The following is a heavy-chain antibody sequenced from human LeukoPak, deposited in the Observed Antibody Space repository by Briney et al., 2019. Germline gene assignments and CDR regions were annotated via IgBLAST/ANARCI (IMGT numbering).Heavy chain of an antibody. CDR1: GFSFSSYS. J-gene: IGHJ4*02. CDR2: ISGSSSTI. Sequence: GGSLRLSCAASGFSFSSYSMNWVRQAPGKGLEWVSYISGSSSTIYYADSVKGRFTVSRDNAKNSLYLQMNSLRAEDTAVYYCVKTSYGDYSFDYWGQGTLVTVSS. V-gene: IGHV3-48*01. D-gene: IGHD4-17*01. CDR3: VKTSYGDYSFDY.